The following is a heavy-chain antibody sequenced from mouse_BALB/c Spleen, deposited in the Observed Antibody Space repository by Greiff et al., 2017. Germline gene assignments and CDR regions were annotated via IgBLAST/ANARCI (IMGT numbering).Heavy chain of an antibody. CDR1: GFTFSSYG. CDR2: ISSGGSYT. J-gene: IGHJ3*01. CDR3: ARHRNDGYPWFAY. V-gene: IGHV5-6*01. Sequence: EVKLVESGGDLVKPGGSLKLSCAASGFTFSSYGMSWVRQTPDKRLEWVATISSGGSYTYYPDSVKGRFTISRDNAKNTLYLQMSSLKSEDTAMYYCARHRNDGYPWFAYWGQGTLVTVSA. D-gene: IGHD2-3*01.